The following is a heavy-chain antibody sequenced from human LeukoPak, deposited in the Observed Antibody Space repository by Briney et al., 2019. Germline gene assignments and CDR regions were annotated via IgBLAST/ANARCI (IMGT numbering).Heavy chain of an antibody. Sequence: TGGSLRLSCAASGFTFSSYAMSWVRQAPGKGLEWVSAISDSKRGGTTYYADSVKGRFTISRDTSKNTLYLQMSSLRVEDTAVYYCAKVPNYYDTTTYYGWGQGTLVAVSS. V-gene: IGHV3-23*01. CDR1: GFTFSSYA. CDR2: ISDSKRGGTT. CDR3: AKVPNYYDTTTYYG. J-gene: IGHJ4*02. D-gene: IGHD3-22*01.